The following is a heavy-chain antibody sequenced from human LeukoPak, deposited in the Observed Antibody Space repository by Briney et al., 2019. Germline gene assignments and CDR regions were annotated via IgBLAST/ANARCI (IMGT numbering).Heavy chain of an antibody. J-gene: IGHJ4*02. CDR2: IYYSGST. V-gene: IGHV4-59*01. D-gene: IGHD3-10*01. CDR1: GASLSSYY. Sequence: PSETLSPTCTVSGASLSSYYSSWVRQPPGKGLEWIGYIYYSGSTNYTPSLKSRVTISVDTPKTQFSLKLSSVTAPDTTLYYCASDRGTMVRGDHGVDYWGQGTLITVSS. CDR3: ASDRGTMVRGDHGVDY.